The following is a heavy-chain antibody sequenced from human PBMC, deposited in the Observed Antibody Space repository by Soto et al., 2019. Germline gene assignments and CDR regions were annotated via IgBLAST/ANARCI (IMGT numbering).Heavy chain of an antibody. CDR2: IIPIFGTA. D-gene: IGHD5-12*01. CDR3: ASESSPSLEMAATNLDY. V-gene: IGHV1-69*12. J-gene: IGHJ4*02. Sequence: QVQLVQSGAEVKKPGSSLKDSCKASGGTFSSYAISWVRQAPGQGLEWMGGIIPIFGTANYAQKFQGRVTITADESTSTAYMELSSLRSEDTAVYYCASESSPSLEMAATNLDYWGQGTLVTVSS. CDR1: GGTFSSYA.